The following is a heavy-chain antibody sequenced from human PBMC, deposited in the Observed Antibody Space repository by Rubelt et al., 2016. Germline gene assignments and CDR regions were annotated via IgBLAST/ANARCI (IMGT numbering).Heavy chain of an antibody. CDR2: IYYSWST. V-gene: IGHV4-39*07. CDR3: ARGVRFGGYSGYAYFDY. Sequence: QLQLQESGPGLVKPSETLSLTCTVSGGSISSSSYYWGWIRQPPGKGLEWIGSIYYSWSTYYNPSLKCGVTISVDTSKNQFSLKLSSVTAADTAVYYCARGVRFGGYSGYAYFDYWGQGTLVTVSS. CDR1: GGSISSSSYY. D-gene: IGHD5-12*01. J-gene: IGHJ4*02.